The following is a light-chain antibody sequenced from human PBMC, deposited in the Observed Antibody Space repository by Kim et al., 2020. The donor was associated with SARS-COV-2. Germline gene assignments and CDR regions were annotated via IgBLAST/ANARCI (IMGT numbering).Light chain of an antibody. J-gene: IGKJ4*01. CDR3: MQRVEFPLT. Sequence: VTPGEPASISCTSSQSASGGLDWDVQKPGQSPQLLIYRLSYRASGVPDRFSGSGSGTDFTLKISRVEAEDAGVYYCMQRVEFPLTFGGGTKVDIK. V-gene: IGKV2-40*01. CDR2: RLS. CDR1: QSASGG.